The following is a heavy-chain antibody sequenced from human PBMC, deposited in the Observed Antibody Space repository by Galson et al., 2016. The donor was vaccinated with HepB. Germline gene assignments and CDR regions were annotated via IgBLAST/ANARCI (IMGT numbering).Heavy chain of an antibody. V-gene: IGHV3-53*01. CDR3: ARGPPDYLDSGSFYSGWFDP. J-gene: IGHJ5*02. CDR2: IYSGGST. Sequence: SLRLSCAVSGFTVSSNYMSWVRQAPGKGLEWVSVIYSGGSTYYADPVKGRFTISRDSSKNTVYLQMNSLRAEDTAVYYCARGPPDYLDSGSFYSGWFDPWGQGALVTVSS. CDR1: GFTVSSNY. D-gene: IGHD3-10*01.